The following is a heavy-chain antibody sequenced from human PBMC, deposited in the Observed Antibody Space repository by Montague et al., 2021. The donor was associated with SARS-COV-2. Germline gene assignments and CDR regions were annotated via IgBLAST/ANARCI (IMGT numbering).Heavy chain of an antibody. CDR2: TYFTPKWTS. CDR1: GDSVGVASPA. Sequence: CAISGDSVGVASPARNWDRQSSAIGFRWLRRTYFTPKWTSEYALSVKSRLIISPDTSKNQFSLRLMSVTPDDTAVYYCARAYCSSTSCYPIDYWSQGTLVTVSS. J-gene: IGHJ4*02. V-gene: IGHV6-1*01. CDR3: ARAYCSSTSCYPIDY. D-gene: IGHD2-2*01.